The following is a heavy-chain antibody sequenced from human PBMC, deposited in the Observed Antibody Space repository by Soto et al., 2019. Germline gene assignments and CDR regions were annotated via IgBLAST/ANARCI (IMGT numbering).Heavy chain of an antibody. J-gene: IGHJ4*02. CDR1: GFNFNSYE. D-gene: IGHD4-17*01. CDR2: ISGSGTTT. V-gene: IGHV3-48*03. Sequence: GGSLRLSCAASGFNFNSYEMNWVRQAPGKGLEWVSYISGSGTTTYYADSVKGRFTISRDNADNSLFLQMDSLRAEDTAIYFCERARDKERWVSAFDCWGQGSLVTVSS. CDR3: ERARDKERWVSAFDC.